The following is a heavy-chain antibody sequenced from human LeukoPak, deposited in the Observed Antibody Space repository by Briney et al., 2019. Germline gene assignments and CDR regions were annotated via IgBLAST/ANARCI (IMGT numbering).Heavy chain of an antibody. CDR1: GYTFTGYY. D-gene: IGHD3-3*01. CDR3: ARANDFWSGFYPVDY. J-gene: IGHJ4*02. CDR2: INPDSGGT. Sequence: ASVKVSCKASGYTFTGYYMHWVRQAPGQGLEWMGWINPDSGGTKYAQKFQGRVSMTRDTSSSTAYMELSRLRSDDTAVYYCARANDFWSGFYPVDYWGQGTLVTVSS. V-gene: IGHV1-2*02.